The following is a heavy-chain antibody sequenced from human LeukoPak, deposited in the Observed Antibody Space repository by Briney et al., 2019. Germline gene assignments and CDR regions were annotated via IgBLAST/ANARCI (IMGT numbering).Heavy chain of an antibody. Sequence: PGGSLRLSCAASGFTFSSYSMNWVRQAPGKGLEWVSSISSSSSYIYYADSVKGRFTISRDNAKNSLYLQMNSLRAEDTAVYYCARAPRGILRARNYFDYWSQGTLVTVSS. CDR1: GFTFSSYS. CDR2: ISSSSSYI. J-gene: IGHJ4*02. D-gene: IGHD1-26*01. CDR3: ARAPRGILRARNYFDY. V-gene: IGHV3-21*01.